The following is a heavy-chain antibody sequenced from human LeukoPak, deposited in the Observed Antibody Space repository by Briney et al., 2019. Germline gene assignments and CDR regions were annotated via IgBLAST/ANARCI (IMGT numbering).Heavy chain of an antibody. D-gene: IGHD5-18*01. J-gene: IGHJ5*02. V-gene: IGHV4-39*01. Sequence: SETLPLTCTVSGGSISSSGFYWGWIRQPPGKWLEWIGTTYYSGGTYYNPSLKSRVTISVDTSKNQFSLKLSSVTAADTAVYYCARHAALDTKRGWNNHNWFDPWGQGTLVTVSS. CDR1: GGSISSSGFY. CDR3: ARHAALDTKRGWNNHNWFDP. CDR2: TYYSGGT.